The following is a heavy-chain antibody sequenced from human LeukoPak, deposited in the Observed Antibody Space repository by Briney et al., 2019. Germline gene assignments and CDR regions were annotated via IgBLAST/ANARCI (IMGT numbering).Heavy chain of an antibody. V-gene: IGHV3-7*01. Sequence: GGSLRLSCAASGFTFGIYWMSWVRQPPGKGLEWVANIKHDGSEKYYVDSVKGRFTISRDNAKNSLYLQMNSLRAEDTAVYYCARVGTAEGTLEDYWGQGTLVTVS. D-gene: IGHD6-13*01. CDR1: GFTFGIYW. CDR3: ARVGTAEGTLEDY. J-gene: IGHJ4*02. CDR2: IKHDGSEK.